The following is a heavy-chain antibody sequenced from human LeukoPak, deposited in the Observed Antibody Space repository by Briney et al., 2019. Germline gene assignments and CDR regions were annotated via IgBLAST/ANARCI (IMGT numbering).Heavy chain of an antibody. CDR2: IIPIFGTA. CDR3: ARGSNDYGDYDAFDI. V-gene: IGHV1-69*13. CDR1: GGTFSSYA. J-gene: IGHJ3*02. D-gene: IGHD4-17*01. Sequence: GASVKVSCKASGGTFSSYAISWVRQAPGQGLEWMGGIIPIFGTANYAQKFQGRVTITADESTSTAYMELSSLRSEDTAVYYCARGSNDYGDYDAFDIWGQGTMVTVSS.